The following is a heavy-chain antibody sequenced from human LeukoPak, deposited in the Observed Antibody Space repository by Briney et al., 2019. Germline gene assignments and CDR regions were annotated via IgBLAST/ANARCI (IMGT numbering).Heavy chain of an antibody. CDR1: GGSISSGGYY. CDR2: IYYSGST. Sequence: SSETLSLTCTVAGGSISSGGYYWSWIRQHPGKGLEWIGYIYYSGSTYYNPSLKSRVTISVDTSKNQFSLKLSSVTAADTAVYYCARIEVWSGYDHWGQGTLVTVSS. V-gene: IGHV4-31*03. D-gene: IGHD3-3*01. J-gene: IGHJ4*02. CDR3: ARIEVWSGYDH.